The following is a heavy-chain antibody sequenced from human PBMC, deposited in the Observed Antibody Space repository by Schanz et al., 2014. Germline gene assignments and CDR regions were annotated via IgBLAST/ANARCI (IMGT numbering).Heavy chain of an antibody. CDR2: IIPILGIA. CDR1: GGTFSSYA. Sequence: QVQLVQSGAEVKKPGSSVKVSCKLSGGTFSSYAISWVRQAPGQGLEWMGRIIPILGIATYAQKFQGRLTITADKSTSTAYMELTSLRSEDTAVYYCAGTYCSSTSCYTGYYYMDVWGKGTTVTVSS. CDR3: AGTYCSSTSCYTGYYYMDV. D-gene: IGHD2-2*02. J-gene: IGHJ6*03. V-gene: IGHV1-69*02.